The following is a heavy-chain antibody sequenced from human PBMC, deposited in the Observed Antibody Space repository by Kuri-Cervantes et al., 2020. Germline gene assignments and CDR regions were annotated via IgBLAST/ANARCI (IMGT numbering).Heavy chain of an antibody. CDR2: INPSGGST. Sequence: ASVKVSCKASGYTFTSYYMHWVRQAPGQGLEWMGIINPSGGSTRYAQKFQGRVTMTRDTSTSTAYMELRSLRSDDTAVYYCARGSSGWYLGAWFDPWGQGTLVTVSS. J-gene: IGHJ5*02. CDR3: ARGSSGWYLGAWFDP. D-gene: IGHD6-19*01. V-gene: IGHV1-46*01. CDR1: GYTFTSYY.